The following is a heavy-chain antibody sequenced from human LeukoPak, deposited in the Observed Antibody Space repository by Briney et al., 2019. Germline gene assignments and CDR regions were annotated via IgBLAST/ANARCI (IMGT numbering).Heavy chain of an antibody. CDR1: GFTFSTYT. CDR3: AKDGAAAGTEPYYFDY. J-gene: IGHJ4*02. D-gene: IGHD6-25*01. Sequence: GGSLRLSCAASGFTFSTYTMTWVRQAPGKGLEWVSFISGSGGSTYYADSVKGRFTISRDNSKNTLYLQMNSLRAEDTAVYYCAKDGAAAGTEPYYFDYWGQGTLVTVSS. V-gene: IGHV3-23*01. CDR2: ISGSGGST.